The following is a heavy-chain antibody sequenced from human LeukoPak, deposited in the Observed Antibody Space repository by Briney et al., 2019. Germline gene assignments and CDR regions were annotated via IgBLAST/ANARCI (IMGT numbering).Heavy chain of an antibody. CDR1: GFTFSSYW. J-gene: IGHJ4*02. D-gene: IGHD3-22*01. CDR3: ARWNYLYYYDSSGYYHY. V-gene: IGHV3-7*01. Sequence: QSGGSLRLSCAASGFTFSSYWMSWVRQAPGKGLEWVANIKQDGSEKYYVDSVKGRFTISRDNAKNSLYLQMNSLRAEDTAVYYCARWNYLYYYDSSGYYHYWGQGTLVTVSS. CDR2: IKQDGSEK.